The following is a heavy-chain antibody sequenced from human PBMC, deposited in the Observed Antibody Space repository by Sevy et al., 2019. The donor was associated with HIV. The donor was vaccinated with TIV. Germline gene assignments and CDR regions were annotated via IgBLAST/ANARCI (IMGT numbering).Heavy chain of an antibody. CDR1: GFTFSSYG. J-gene: IGHJ4*02. CDR3: ARDGTFSVGATDLDY. D-gene: IGHD1-26*01. CDR2: IWYDGSNK. V-gene: IGHV3-33*01. Sequence: GGSLRLSCAASGFTFSSYGMHWVRQAPGKGLEWVAVIWYDGSNKYYADSVKGRFTIYRDNSKNTLYLQMNSLRAEDTAVYYCARDGTFSVGATDLDYWGQGTLVTVSS.